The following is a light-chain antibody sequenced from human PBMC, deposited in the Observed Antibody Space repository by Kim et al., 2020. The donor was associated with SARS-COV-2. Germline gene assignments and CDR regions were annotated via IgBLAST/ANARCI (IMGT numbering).Light chain of an antibody. J-gene: IGKJ5*01. Sequence: DIVMTQSPLSLPVTPGEPASISCRSSQSLLHSNGYNYLDWYQQKPGQSPQLLIYLGSNRASGVPDRFSGSGSGTDFTLKISGVEAEDVGYYCGMQALQTRFGQGTRLEIK. CDR3: MQALQTR. V-gene: IGKV2-28*01. CDR1: QSLLHSNGYNY. CDR2: LGS.